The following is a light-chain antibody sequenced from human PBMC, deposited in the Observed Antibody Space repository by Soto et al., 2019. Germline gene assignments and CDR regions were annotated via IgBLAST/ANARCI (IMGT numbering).Light chain of an antibody. CDR1: QSISSW. J-gene: IGKJ1*01. Sequence: DIQMTQSPSTLSASVGDRVTITCRAGQSISSWLAWYQQKPGRAPKLLIYWASSLQSGVPSRFSGSGPGTEFSLTITSLQPNDSATYYCQQYNTYSGTFGQGTKVEI. CDR2: WAS. V-gene: IGKV1-5*03. CDR3: QQYNTYSGT.